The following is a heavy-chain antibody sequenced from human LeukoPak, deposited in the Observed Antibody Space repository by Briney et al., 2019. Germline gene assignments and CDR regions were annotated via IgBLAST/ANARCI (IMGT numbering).Heavy chain of an antibody. CDR2: IYYSGST. CDR3: ARVILRYYMDV. D-gene: IGHD2-21*01. J-gene: IGHJ6*03. CDR1: GGSISSYY. Sequence: PSETLSLTCTVSGGSISSYYWSWIRQPPGKGLEWIGYIYYSGSTNYNPSLKRRVTISVDTSKNQFSLKLSSVTAADTAVYYCARVILRYYMDVWGKGTTVTVSS. V-gene: IGHV4-59*01.